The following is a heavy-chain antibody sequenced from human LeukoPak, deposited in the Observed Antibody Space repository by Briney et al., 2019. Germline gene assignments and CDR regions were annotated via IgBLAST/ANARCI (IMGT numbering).Heavy chain of an antibody. J-gene: IGHJ2*01. CDR1: CGSHHHGGYY. D-gene: IGHD2-2*01. V-gene: IGHV4-31*03. Sequence: SETLSLTLNVPCGSHHHGGYYSSWVHPHPRKGLEWNGLIYYSGGTYYNPSLKSRVTISVDTSKNQFSLKLSSVTAADTAVYYCSRGLVVPAAPVGWYFDLWGRGTLVTVSS. CDR2: IYYSGGT. CDR3: SRGLVVPAAPVGWYFDL.